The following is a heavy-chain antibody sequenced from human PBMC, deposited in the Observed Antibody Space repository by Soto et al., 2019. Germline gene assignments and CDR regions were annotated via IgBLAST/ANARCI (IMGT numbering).Heavy chain of an antibody. D-gene: IGHD3-3*01. J-gene: IGHJ6*02. CDR1: GGSISSSSYY. CDR2: IYYSGST. CDR3: ARDLRFRRFYGMDV. V-gene: IGHV4-39*07. Sequence: SETLSLTCTVSGGSISSSSYYWGRIRQHPGKGLEGIGSIYYSGSTYYNPSLKSRVTISVDTSKNQFSLKLSSVTAADTAVYYCARDLRFRRFYGMDVCGQGTTVTVSS.